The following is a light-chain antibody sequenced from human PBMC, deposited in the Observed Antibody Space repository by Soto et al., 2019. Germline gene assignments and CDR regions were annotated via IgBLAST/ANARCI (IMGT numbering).Light chain of an antibody. J-gene: IGKJ3*01. CDR1: QTVSSGY. CDR3: QQYGTSPFT. V-gene: IGKV3-20*01. Sequence: EIVLTQSPGTLSLSPGERATLSCRASQTVSSGYLAWYQQRPGQAPRLLIYSASNRATGIPDRFSGSGSGTAFTLTTSRLEPEDFAVYYCQQYGTSPFTFGPGTKVDIK. CDR2: SAS.